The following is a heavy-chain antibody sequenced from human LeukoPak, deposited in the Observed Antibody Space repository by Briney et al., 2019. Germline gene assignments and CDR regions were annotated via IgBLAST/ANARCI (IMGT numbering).Heavy chain of an antibody. J-gene: IGHJ5*02. D-gene: IGHD1-26*01. CDR1: GYTFTSYG. CDR3: ARDNSVGDYAWWFDP. Sequence: GASVKVSCKASGYTFTSYGISWVRQAPGQGFEWMGWISAYNGNTNYAQKLQGRVTMTRDTSITTAYMELRWLTSDDTAVYYCARDNSVGDYAWWFDPWGQGTLVTVSS. CDR2: ISAYNGNT. V-gene: IGHV1-18*01.